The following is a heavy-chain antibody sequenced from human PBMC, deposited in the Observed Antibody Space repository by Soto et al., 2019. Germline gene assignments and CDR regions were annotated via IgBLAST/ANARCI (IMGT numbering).Heavy chain of an antibody. CDR2: INHSGST. Sequence: PETLSLTCAVYAGFFSGYYWRWCRQPPGKGLKWIRKINHSGSTNYNPSLKSRVTISVDTSKNQFSLKMNSVTAADTAVYYCARDLLGYFGRDPYPLDVCGQGTTVTLSS. CDR1: AGFFSGYY. J-gene: IGHJ6*02. V-gene: IGHV4-34*01. CDR3: ARDLLGYFGRDPYPLDV. D-gene: IGHD2-21*02.